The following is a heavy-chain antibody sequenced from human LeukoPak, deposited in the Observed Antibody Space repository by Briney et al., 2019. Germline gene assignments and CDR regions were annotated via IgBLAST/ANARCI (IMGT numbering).Heavy chain of an antibody. V-gene: IGHV3-30*02. CDR2: IRYDESNK. CDR3: AKDLTSAADGPYFDY. J-gene: IGHJ4*02. D-gene: IGHD6-13*01. CDR1: GFSFRNYG. Sequence: GSLRLSCAASGFSFRNYGMHWVRQAPGKGLEWVAFIRYDESNKYYADSVKGRFTISRDNSKNTLYLQMNSLRPEDTAVFYCAKDLTSAADGPYFDYWGQGTLVTVSS.